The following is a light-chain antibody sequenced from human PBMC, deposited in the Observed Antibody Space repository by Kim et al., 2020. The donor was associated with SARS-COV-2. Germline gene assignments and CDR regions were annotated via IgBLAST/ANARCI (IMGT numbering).Light chain of an antibody. CDR1: KLGDKY. V-gene: IGLV3-1*01. CDR3: QAWDSNFVV. Sequence: VSPGQTASITCSGDKLGDKYACWYQQKPGQSPVLVIYQDSKRPSGIPERFSGSNSGNTATLTISGTQAMDEADYYCQAWDSNFVVFGGGTKLTVL. J-gene: IGLJ2*01. CDR2: QDS.